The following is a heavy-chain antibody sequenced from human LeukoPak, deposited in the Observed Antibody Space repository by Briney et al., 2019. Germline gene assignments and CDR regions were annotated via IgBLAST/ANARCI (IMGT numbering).Heavy chain of an antibody. D-gene: IGHD3-22*01. CDR3: ARLEGDYDSSSYYYPHYFDY. CDR2: IYYSGST. V-gene: IGHV4-59*08. CDR1: GGSISSYY. J-gene: IGHJ4*02. Sequence: SETLSLTCTVSGGSISSYYWSWIRQPPGKGLEWIGYIYYSGSTNYNPSLKSRVTISVDTSKNQFSLKLSSVTAADTAVYYCARLEGDYDSSSYYYPHYFDYWGQGTLVTVSS.